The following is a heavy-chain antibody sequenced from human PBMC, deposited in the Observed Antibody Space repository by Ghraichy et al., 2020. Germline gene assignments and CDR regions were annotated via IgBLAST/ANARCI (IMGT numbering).Heavy chain of an antibody. Sequence: GGSLNISCAASGFTFSSYAMNWVRQAPGKGLEWVSSISTRSPYKNYAASVKGRFTVSRDNAKNSLFLQMDSLRADDTAVYYCARDVGFDNSAGGLDVWGHGTWVIVSS. CDR2: ISTRSPYK. CDR3: ARDVGFDNSAGGLDV. D-gene: IGHD4-23*01. J-gene: IGHJ6*02. CDR1: GFTFSSYA. V-gene: IGHV3-21*01.